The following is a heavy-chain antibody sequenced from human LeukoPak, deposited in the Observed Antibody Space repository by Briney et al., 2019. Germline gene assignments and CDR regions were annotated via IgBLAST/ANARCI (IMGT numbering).Heavy chain of an antibody. V-gene: IGHV4-59*08. J-gene: IGHJ4*02. Sequence: SETLSLTCTVSGDSISSYYWNWIRQPPGKGLEWIGYIYYSGSTNYSPSLKGRVTISVDTSKNQFSLKLSSVTAADTAVYYCARKLGEAAPFDYWGQGILVTVSS. CDR2: IYYSGST. CDR1: GDSISSYY. CDR3: ARKLGEAAPFDY. D-gene: IGHD2-15*01.